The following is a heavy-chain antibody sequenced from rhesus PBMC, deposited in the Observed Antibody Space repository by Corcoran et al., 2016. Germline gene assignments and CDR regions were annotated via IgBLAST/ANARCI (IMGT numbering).Heavy chain of an antibody. D-gene: IGHD4-4*01. J-gene: IGHJ2*01. CDR3: ARAYWDVSYVFWYFDL. CDR2: SYGSGRSN. Sequence: QVQLQESGPGLVKPSETLSLTCAVSGYSFSSNYWSWILQPPGQGLAWIGCSYGSGRSNYLNPSLKSRVTLSVDTSKNQFSLKLSSVTAADTAVYYCARAYWDVSYVFWYFDLWGPGTPITISS. CDR1: GYSFSSNY. V-gene: IGHV4S14*01.